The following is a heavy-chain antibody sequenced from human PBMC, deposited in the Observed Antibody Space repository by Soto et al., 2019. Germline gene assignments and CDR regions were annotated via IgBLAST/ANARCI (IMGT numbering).Heavy chain of an antibody. D-gene: IGHD3-3*01. V-gene: IGHV4-39*01. CDR3: GRADFGGLHFDP. CDR1: GDSITSNSYF. Sequence: SETLSLTCTVSGDSITSNSYFWAWIRQPPGKGLEWIGSIYYSGTTYYNPSLKSRVTISVDRSKNQFSLKLSSVTAADTAVYYCGRADFGGLHFDPWGQGTLVTVSS. CDR2: IYYSGTT. J-gene: IGHJ5*02.